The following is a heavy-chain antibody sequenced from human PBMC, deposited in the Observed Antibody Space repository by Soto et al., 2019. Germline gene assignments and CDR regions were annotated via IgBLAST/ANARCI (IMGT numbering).Heavy chain of an antibody. V-gene: IGHV3-23*01. CDR2: ISGSGGST. D-gene: IGHD3-3*01. CDR3: ATRNYDFWSGYWITYFDY. J-gene: IGHJ4*02. CDR1: GFTFSSYA. Sequence: PGGSLRLSCAASGFTFSSYAMSWVRQAPGKGLEWVSAISGSGGSTYYADSVKGRFTISRDNSKNTLYLQMNSLRAEDTAVYYCATRNYDFWSGYWITYFDYWGQGTLVTVSS.